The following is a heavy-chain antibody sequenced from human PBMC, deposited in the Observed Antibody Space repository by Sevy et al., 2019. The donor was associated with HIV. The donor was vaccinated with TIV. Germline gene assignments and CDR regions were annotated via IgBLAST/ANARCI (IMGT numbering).Heavy chain of an antibody. J-gene: IGHJ4*02. CDR3: AGGGGLDYYDSSGYYSPLDY. Sequence: GGSLRLSCAASGFTFSSYGMHWVRQAPGKGLEWVAVIWYDGSNKFYADSVKGRFTISRDNSRNTLYLQMNNLRAEDTAGYYCAGGGGLDYYDSSGYYSPLDYWGQGTLVTVSS. D-gene: IGHD3-22*01. V-gene: IGHV3-33*01. CDR1: GFTFSSYG. CDR2: IWYDGSNK.